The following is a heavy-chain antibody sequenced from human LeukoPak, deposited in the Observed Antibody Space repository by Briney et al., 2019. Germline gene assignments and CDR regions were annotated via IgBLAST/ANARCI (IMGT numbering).Heavy chain of an antibody. CDR2: IKRDGGEK. D-gene: IGHD5-18*01. Sequence: SGGSLRLSCEASTFTFTPGWMSWVRQAPGKGLEWVAMIKRDGGEKYYVDSVKGRFTISGDNAKKSLYLQMDSLRDEDTAVYYCASLDTAHPSGVYWGQGTLVTVSS. V-gene: IGHV3-7*01. CDR1: TFTFTPGW. CDR3: ASLDTAHPSGVY. J-gene: IGHJ4*02.